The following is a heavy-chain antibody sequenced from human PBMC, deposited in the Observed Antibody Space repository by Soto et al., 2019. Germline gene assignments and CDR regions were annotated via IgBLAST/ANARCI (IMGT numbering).Heavy chain of an antibody. D-gene: IGHD3-3*01. CDR2: ISSGSSTI. Sequence: EGALRRSCVASGCSCSSYTMNWVRQAPGKGLEWVSHISSGSSTIDYADSVKGRFTISRDNAKNSLYLQMNSLRDEDTAVYYCARGRSDYDFWSGYSDYWRQGTLVTVSS. CDR1: GCSCSSYT. J-gene: IGHJ4*02. CDR3: ARGRSDYDFWSGYSDY. V-gene: IGHV3-48*02.